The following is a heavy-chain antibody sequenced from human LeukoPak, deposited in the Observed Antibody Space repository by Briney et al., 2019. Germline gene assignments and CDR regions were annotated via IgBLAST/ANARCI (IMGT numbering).Heavy chain of an antibody. D-gene: IGHD3-22*01. J-gene: IGHJ4*02. Sequence: GGSLRLSCAASGFTFSSYWMSWVRQAPGKGLEWVAIISYDGSSKYYADSVKGRFTISRDNSKNTLYLQMNSLRTEDTAVYYCASGPPGVVALRYWGQGTLVTVSS. V-gene: IGHV3-30-3*01. CDR1: GFTFSSYW. CDR2: ISYDGSSK. CDR3: ASGPPGVVALRY.